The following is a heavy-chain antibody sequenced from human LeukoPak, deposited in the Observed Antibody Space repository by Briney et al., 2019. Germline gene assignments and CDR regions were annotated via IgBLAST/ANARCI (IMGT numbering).Heavy chain of an antibody. CDR3: ARGGWSGYFDY. D-gene: IGHD6-19*01. CDR2: ISYDGSNK. CDR1: GFTFSSYG. Sequence: GGSLRLSCAASGFTFSSYGMHWVRQAPGKGLEWVAVISYDGSNKYYADSVKGRFTISRDNSKNTLYLQMNSLRAEDTAVYYCARGGWSGYFDYWGQGTLVTVSS. J-gene: IGHJ4*02. V-gene: IGHV3-30*19.